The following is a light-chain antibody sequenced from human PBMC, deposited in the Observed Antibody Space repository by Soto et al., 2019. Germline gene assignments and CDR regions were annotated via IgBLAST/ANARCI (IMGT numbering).Light chain of an antibody. CDR3: QQYSTYLT. Sequence: DIQMTQSPSTLCASVGDRVTITCRASQSISSWLAWYQQKPGKAPRLLIYKASTLESGVPSRFSGSGSGTDFTLTISSLQPDDFATYYCQQYSTYLTFGQGTKVDIK. V-gene: IGKV1-5*03. J-gene: IGKJ1*01. CDR1: QSISSW. CDR2: KAS.